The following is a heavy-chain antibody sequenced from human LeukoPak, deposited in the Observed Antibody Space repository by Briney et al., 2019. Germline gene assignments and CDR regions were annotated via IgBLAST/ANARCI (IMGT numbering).Heavy chain of an antibody. D-gene: IGHD3-22*01. CDR1: GFTVSSNY. Sequence: GGSLRLSCAASGFTVSSNYMSWVRQAPGKGLEWVSVIYSGGSTYYADSVKGRFTISRDNSKNTLYLQMNSLRAEDTAVYYCARGLIVVVYGDAFDIWGQGTMVTVSS. V-gene: IGHV3-66*01. CDR2: IYSGGST. J-gene: IGHJ3*02. CDR3: ARGLIVVVYGDAFDI.